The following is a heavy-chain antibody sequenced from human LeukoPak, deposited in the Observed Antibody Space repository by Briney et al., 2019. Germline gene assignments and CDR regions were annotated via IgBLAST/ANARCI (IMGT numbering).Heavy chain of an antibody. D-gene: IGHD6-13*01. J-gene: IGHJ4*02. V-gene: IGHV4-59*01. CDR2: IYHSGST. CDR1: GGSISSYY. CDR3: AKDLASSSGFDY. Sequence: PSETLSLTCTVSGGSISSYYWNWIRQPPGKGLEWIGYIYHSGSTNYNPSLKSRLTISVDTSKNQFSLNLRSVTAADTAVYYCAKDLASSSGFDYWGQGTLVTVSS.